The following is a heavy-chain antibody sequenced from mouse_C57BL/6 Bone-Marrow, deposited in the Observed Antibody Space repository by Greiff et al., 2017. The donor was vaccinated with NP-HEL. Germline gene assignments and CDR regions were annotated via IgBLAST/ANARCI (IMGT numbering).Heavy chain of an antibody. Sequence: EVKLMESGPGLVKPSQSLSLTCSVTGYSITSGYYWNWIRQFPGNKLEWMGYISYDGSNNYNPSLKNRISITRDTSKNQFFLKLNSVTTEDTATYYCARVIITTVVAPGYFDYWGQGTTLTVSS. J-gene: IGHJ2*01. CDR1: GYSITSGYY. CDR3: ARVIITTVVAPGYFDY. CDR2: ISYDGSN. V-gene: IGHV3-6*01. D-gene: IGHD1-1*01.